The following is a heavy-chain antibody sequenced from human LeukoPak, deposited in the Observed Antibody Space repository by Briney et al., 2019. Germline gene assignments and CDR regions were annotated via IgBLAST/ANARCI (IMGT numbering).Heavy chain of an antibody. J-gene: IGHJ5*02. CDR1: GDSISSYY. CDR3: ARRVQMSSASATSNTWLDP. V-gene: IGHV4-59*01. Sequence: SETLSLTCTVSGDSISSYYWNWIRQPPGKGLEWIGHIHFSGDTSYNPSLKSRVTISLDSAKNQFSLRLISVTAADTAVYYCARRVQMSSASATSNTWLDPWGQGTLVSVSP. D-gene: IGHD3-10*01. CDR2: IHFSGDT.